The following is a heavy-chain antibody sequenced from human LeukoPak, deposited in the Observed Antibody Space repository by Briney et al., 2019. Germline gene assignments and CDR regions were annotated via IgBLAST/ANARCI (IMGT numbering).Heavy chain of an antibody. CDR2: ISYDGSNK. CDR1: GFTFSSYA. V-gene: IGHV3-30*04. Sequence: GGSLRLFCAASGFTFSSYAMHWVRQAPGKGLEWVAVISYDGSNKYYADSVKGRFTISRDNSKNTLYLQMNSLRAEDTAVYYCARDRCSSTRCIYYYYGMDVWGQGTTVTVSS. J-gene: IGHJ6*02. CDR3: ARDRCSSTRCIYYYYGMDV. D-gene: IGHD2-2*01.